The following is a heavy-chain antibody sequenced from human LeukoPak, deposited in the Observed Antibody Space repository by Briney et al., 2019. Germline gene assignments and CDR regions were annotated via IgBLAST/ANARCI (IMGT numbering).Heavy chain of an antibody. CDR1: GFTFSSYS. CDR2: ISSSSSTI. Sequence: GGSLRLSCAASGFTFSSYSMNWVRQAPGKGLEWVSYISSSSSTIYYADSVKGRFTISRDNAKNSRYLQMNSLRAEDTAVYYWARALSGSRAEYFQHWGQGTLFTVSS. D-gene: IGHD3-10*01. V-gene: IGHV3-48*01. J-gene: IGHJ1*01. CDR3: ARALSGSRAEYFQH.